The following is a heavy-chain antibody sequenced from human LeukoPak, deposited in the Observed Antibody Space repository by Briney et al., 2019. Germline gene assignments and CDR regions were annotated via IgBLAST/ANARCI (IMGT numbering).Heavy chain of an antibody. D-gene: IGHD3-22*01. Sequence: PSETLSLTCTVSGGSISSYYWSWIRQPPGKGLEWIGYIYTSGSTNYNPSLKSRVTISVDTSKNQFSLKLSSVTAADAAVYYCARADYYDSSGYYPWGQGTLVTVSS. V-gene: IGHV4-4*09. J-gene: IGHJ5*02. CDR2: IYTSGST. CDR3: ARADYYDSSGYYP. CDR1: GGSISSYY.